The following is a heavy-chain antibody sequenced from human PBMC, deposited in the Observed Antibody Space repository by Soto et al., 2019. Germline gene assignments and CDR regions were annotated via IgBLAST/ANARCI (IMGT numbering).Heavy chain of an antibody. J-gene: IGHJ5*02. D-gene: IGHD4-4*01. CDR1: GFTFSDSW. V-gene: IGHV3-7*01. CDR2: IKRDGSEK. CDR3: VRGGSNYAS. Sequence: EVQLVESGGGLVQPGGSLRLSCTASGFTFSDSWMTWVRQAPGKGLEWVARIKRDGSEKKYADSVKGRFSISRDNAKNSRYLQMASLRGEDTAVYYCVRGGSNYASWGQGTLVTVSS.